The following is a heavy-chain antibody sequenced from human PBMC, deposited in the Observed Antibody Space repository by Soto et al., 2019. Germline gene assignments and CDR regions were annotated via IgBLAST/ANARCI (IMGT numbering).Heavy chain of an antibody. CDR3: ARNRAMVRGVIKSGMDV. Sequence: SETLSLTCAVYGGSFSGYYWSWIRQPPGKGLEWIGEINRSGSSNYNPSLKSRATTSVATSKNQFSLKLSSVTAADTAVYYCARNRAMVRGVIKSGMDVWGQGTTVTVS. V-gene: IGHV4-34*01. CDR2: INRSGSS. J-gene: IGHJ6*02. D-gene: IGHD3-10*01. CDR1: GGSFSGYY.